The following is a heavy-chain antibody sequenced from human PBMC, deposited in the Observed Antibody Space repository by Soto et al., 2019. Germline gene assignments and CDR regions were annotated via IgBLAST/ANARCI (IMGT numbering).Heavy chain of an antibody. J-gene: IGHJ6*02. CDR2: ISSDGSST. Sequence: EMQLVESGGGLVQPGGSLRLSCAASGLTFSSNWMHWVRQTPGKGLVWVSHISSDGSSTNYADSVKGRFTISRDNAQNTLYLQMTSLRAEDTAVYYCARHGMDVWGQGTTVTVSS. CDR1: GLTFSSNW. CDR3: ARHGMDV. V-gene: IGHV3-74*01.